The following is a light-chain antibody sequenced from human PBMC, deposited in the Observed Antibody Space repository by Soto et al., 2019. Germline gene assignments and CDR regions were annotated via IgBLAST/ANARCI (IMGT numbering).Light chain of an antibody. Sequence: DIQMTQSPSSVSASVGDRVTITCRASKGISSWLAWYQQKPEKAPKLLIYAASSLESGVPSRFSGSGSGTDFTLTISSLQPEDFATYYCQQANSFPFTFGPGTKVDIK. J-gene: IGKJ3*01. CDR1: KGISSW. CDR2: AAS. CDR3: QQANSFPFT. V-gene: IGKV1-12*01.